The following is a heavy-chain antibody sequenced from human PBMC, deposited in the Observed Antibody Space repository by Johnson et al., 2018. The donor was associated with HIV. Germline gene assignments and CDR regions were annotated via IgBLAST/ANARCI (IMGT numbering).Heavy chain of an antibody. D-gene: IGHD1-1*01. CDR1: GFTFSGYA. CDR2: ISGGST. Sequence: QVQLVESGGGVVQPGRSLRLSCAASGFTFSGYAMHWVRQAPGKGLEWVSSISGGSTYYADSVKGRFTIPRDNSKNTLYLQMNSLRVEDTALYFCATVWRNEGRHSFDVWGLGTMVTVSS. V-gene: IGHV3-NL1*01. CDR3: ATVWRNEGRHSFDV. J-gene: IGHJ3*01.